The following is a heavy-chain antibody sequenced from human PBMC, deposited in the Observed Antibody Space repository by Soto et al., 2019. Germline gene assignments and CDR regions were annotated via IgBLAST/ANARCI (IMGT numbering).Heavy chain of an antibody. J-gene: IGHJ4*02. V-gene: IGHV1-2*02. D-gene: IGHD3-10*01. CDR3: ATTGNYGSGTSFRVDY. CDR1: GYTFTGYY. CDR2: INPNNGGT. Sequence: GASVKVSCKASGYTFTGYYVHWVRQAPGQGLEWMGWINPNNGGTVYAQKFQGRVTMTRDTSISTAYMDLSSLRFDDTAVYYCATTGNYGSGTSFRVDYWGQGTLVTVSS.